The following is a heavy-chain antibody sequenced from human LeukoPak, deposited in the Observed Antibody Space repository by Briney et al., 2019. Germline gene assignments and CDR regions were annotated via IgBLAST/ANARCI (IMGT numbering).Heavy chain of an antibody. CDR3: ARDQKRYYDFWSGYPSSHYMDV. V-gene: IGHV3-23*01. CDR1: GFTFSSYA. CDR2: ISGSGGST. D-gene: IGHD3-3*01. Sequence: GGSLRLSCAASGFTFSSYAMSWVRQAPGKGLEWVSAISGSGGSTYYADSVKGRFTISRDNSKNTPYLQMNSLRAEDTAVYYCARDQKRYYDFWSGYPSSHYMDVWGKGTTVTVSS. J-gene: IGHJ6*03.